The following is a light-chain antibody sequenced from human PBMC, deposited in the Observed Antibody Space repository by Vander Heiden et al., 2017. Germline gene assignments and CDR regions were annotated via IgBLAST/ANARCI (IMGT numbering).Light chain of an antibody. CDR1: KIGSKS. Sequence: SYVLTQPPSVSVAPGQTARITCGGNKIGSKSVHWYQQKPGQAPVLVVYDDSDRPSGIPERFSGSNSGNTATLTISRVEAGDEADYYCQVWDSSSDHLEFGGGTKLTVL. J-gene: IGLJ2*01. CDR2: DDS. V-gene: IGLV3-21*02. CDR3: QVWDSSSDHLE.